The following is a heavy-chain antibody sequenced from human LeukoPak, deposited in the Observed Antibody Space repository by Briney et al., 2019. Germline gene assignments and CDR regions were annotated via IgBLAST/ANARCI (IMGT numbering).Heavy chain of an antibody. J-gene: IGHJ5*02. V-gene: IGHV3-21*01. CDR3: ARDLGPATAILNWFDP. D-gene: IGHD2-2*02. CDR1: GFTFSSYS. Sequence: GGSLRLSCAASGFTFSSYSMNWVRQAPGKGLEWVSSISSSGYIYYADSVKGRFTISRDNAKNSLYLQMNSLRAEDTAVYYCARDLGPATAILNWFDPWGQGTLVTVSS. CDR2: ISSSGYI.